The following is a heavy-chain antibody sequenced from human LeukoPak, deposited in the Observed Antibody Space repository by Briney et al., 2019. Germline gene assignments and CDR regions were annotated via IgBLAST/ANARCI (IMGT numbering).Heavy chain of an antibody. CDR2: ISYDGSYK. Sequence: SGGSLRLSCAASGFTFSSYGMHWVRQAPGKGLEWVAVISYDGSYKYYADSVKGRFTISRDNSKNTLYLQMNSLRAEDTAVYYCAKVGDYGDYAFDYWGQGTLVTVPS. J-gene: IGHJ4*02. CDR3: AKVGDYGDYAFDY. V-gene: IGHV3-30*18. D-gene: IGHD4-17*01. CDR1: GFTFSSYG.